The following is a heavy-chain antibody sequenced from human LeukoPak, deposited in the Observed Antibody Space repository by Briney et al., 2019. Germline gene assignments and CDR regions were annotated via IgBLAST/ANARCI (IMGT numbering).Heavy chain of an antibody. CDR2: IYYSGST. J-gene: IGHJ4*02. D-gene: IGHD2-8*01. CDR3: ARGPPSNNGLYY. Sequence: SETLSLTCTVSGGSVSSYYWTWIRQPPGKGLEWIGYIYYSGSTNYNPSLKGRVTISVDTSKNQFSLNLSSVTAADTAVYFCARGPPSNNGLYYWGQGTLVTVSS. CDR1: GGSVSSYY. V-gene: IGHV4-59*02.